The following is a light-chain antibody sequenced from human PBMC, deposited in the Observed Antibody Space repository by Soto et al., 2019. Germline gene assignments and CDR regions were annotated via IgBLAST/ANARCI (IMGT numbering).Light chain of an antibody. Sequence: QSVLTQPASVSGSPGQSITISCTGTSYVSWYQQHPGTAPKLMIYEVGNRPSGVSIRFSGSKSGNTASLTISGLQADDEADYYCSSYAHSSIYVSGTGTKVTVL. CDR2: EVG. J-gene: IGLJ1*01. CDR3: SSYAHSSIYV. V-gene: IGLV2-14*01. CDR1: SY.